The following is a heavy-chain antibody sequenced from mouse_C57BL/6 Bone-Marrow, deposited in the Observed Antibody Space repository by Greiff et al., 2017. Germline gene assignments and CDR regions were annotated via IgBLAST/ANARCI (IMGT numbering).Heavy chain of an antibody. D-gene: IGHD1-1*01. Sequence: QVQLQQPGAELVKPGASVKLSCKASGYTFTSYWMQWVKQRPGQGLEWIGEIDPSDSYTSYNQKFKGKATLTVDTSSSTAYMQLSSLTSEDSAVYYCARGATTVVAYYYAMDYWGQGTSVTVSS. CDR3: ARGATTVVAYYYAMDY. V-gene: IGHV1-50*01. CDR1: GYTFTSYW. J-gene: IGHJ4*01. CDR2: IDPSDSYT.